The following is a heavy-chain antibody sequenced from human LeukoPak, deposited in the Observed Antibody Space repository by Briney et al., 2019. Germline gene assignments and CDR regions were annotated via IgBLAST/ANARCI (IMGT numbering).Heavy chain of an antibody. CDR1: GFTFSSYG. V-gene: IGHV3-30*02. J-gene: IGHJ4*02. Sequence: GGSLRLSCAASGFTFSSYGMHWVRQAPGKGLEWVAFIRYDGSNKYYADSVKGRFTISRDNSKNTLNLQMNSLRAEDTAVYYCANQQQLAIDYWGQGTLVTVSS. CDR2: IRYDGSNK. D-gene: IGHD6-13*01. CDR3: ANQQQLAIDY.